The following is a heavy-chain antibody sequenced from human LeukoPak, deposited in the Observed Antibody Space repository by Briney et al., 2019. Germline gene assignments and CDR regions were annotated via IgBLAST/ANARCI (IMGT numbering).Heavy chain of an antibody. J-gene: IGHJ3*02. CDR3: ARDGYSHGRNDAFDI. V-gene: IGHV3-30*04. CDR1: GFTFSGYA. D-gene: IGHD5-12*01. CDR2: VSSDGMNK. Sequence: GGSLRLSCAASGFTFSGYALHWVRQAPGKGLDWVAVVSSDGMNKYYADSVKGRFTISRDNSKNTLYLQMNSLRAEDTAVYYCARDGYSHGRNDAFDIWGQGTMVTVSS.